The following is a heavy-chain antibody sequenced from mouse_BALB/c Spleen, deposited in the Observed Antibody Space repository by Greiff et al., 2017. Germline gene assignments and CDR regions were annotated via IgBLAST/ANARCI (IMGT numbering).Heavy chain of an antibody. D-gene: IGHD2-1*01. J-gene: IGHJ4*01. CDR2: INPYNDGT. V-gene: IGHV1-14*01. CDR1: GYTFTSYV. CDR3: ASCGNSYAMDY. Sequence: EVQLQQSGPELVKPGASVKMSCKASGYTFTSYVMHWVKQKPGQGLEWIGYINPYNDGTKYNEKFKGKATLTSDKSSSTAYMELSSLTSEDSAVYYCASCGNSYAMDYWGQGTSVTVSS.